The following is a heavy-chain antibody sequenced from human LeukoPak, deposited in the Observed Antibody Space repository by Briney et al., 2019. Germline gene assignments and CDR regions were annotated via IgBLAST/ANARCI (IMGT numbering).Heavy chain of an antibody. D-gene: IGHD3-22*01. CDR1: GFTFSSYW. J-gene: IGHJ4*02. CDR3: ARDGGDSSGMSFDY. Sequence: GGSLRLSCAASGFTFSSYWMSWVRQAPGKGLEWVANIKQDGSEKYYVDSVKGRFTISRDNAKNSLHLQMNSLRAEDTAVYYCARDGGDSSGMSFDYWGQGTLVTVSS. CDR2: IKQDGSEK. V-gene: IGHV3-7*01.